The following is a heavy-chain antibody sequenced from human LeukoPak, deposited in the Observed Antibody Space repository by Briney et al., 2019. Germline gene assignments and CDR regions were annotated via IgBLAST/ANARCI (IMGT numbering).Heavy chain of an antibody. J-gene: IGHJ3*02. D-gene: IGHD1-26*01. Sequence: GGSLRLSCAASGFTLSSYDIHWVRQITGKGLEWVSSFGYVGDTYYADSVKGRFTISREKAKNSLYLHMNSLRAGDTAVYYCARVGSDSAFDIWGQGTKVTVSS. CDR2: FGYVGDT. V-gene: IGHV3-13*04. CDR3: ARVGSDSAFDI. CDR1: GFTLSSYD.